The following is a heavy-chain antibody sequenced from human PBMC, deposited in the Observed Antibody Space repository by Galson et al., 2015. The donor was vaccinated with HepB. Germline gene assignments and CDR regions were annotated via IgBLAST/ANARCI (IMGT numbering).Heavy chain of an antibody. CDR2: ISAYNGKT. CDR1: GYTFSNYG. D-gene: IGHD1-26*01. Sequence: SVKVSCKASGYTFSNYGINWVRQAPGQGLEWMGWISAYNGKTYYPQNLQGRVTITTATSTSTAYMDLRSLRSDDTAVDYCARGNIMGAPFEYWGQGTLVTVSS. J-gene: IGHJ4*01. V-gene: IGHV1-18*04. CDR3: ARGNIMGAPFEY.